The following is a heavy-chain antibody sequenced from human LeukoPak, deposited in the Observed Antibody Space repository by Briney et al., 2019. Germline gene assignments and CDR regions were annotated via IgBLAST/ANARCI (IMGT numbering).Heavy chain of an antibody. V-gene: IGHV4-39*07. CDR2: IYYSGST. CDR3: ARSEYSSSPAGWFDP. D-gene: IGHD6-6*01. J-gene: IGHJ5*02. Sequence: SETLSLTCTVSGGSISSSSYYWGWIRQPPGKGLEWIGSIYYSGSTYYNPSLKSRVTISVDTSKNQFSLKLSSVTAADTAVYYCARSEYSSSPAGWFDPWGQGTLVTVSS. CDR1: GGSISSSSYY.